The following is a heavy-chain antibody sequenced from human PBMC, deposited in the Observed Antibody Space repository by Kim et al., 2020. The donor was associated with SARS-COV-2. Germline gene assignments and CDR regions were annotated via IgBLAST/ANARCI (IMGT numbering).Heavy chain of an antibody. V-gene: IGHV1-18*01. CDR3: ARDQDDFWSGYGNY. D-gene: IGHD3-3*01. J-gene: IGHJ4*02. Sequence: AQKLQGRVTMTTDTSTSTAYMELRSLRSDDTAVYYCARDQDDFWSGYGNYWGQGTLVTVSS.